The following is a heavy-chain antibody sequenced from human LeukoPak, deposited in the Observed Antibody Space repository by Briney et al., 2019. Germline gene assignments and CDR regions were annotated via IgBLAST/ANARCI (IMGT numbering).Heavy chain of an antibody. D-gene: IGHD4-23*01. CDR2: MNPNSGST. CDR3: ARDGGNLNFDH. J-gene: IGHJ4*02. CDR1: GYTFTSFD. Sequence: VASVKVSCKASGYTFTSFDINWVRQATGQGLEWMGWMNPNSGSTGYAQKFQGRVTITRDTSISTAYMELSSLRSEDTAVYYCARDGGNLNFDHWGQGTLVTVSS. V-gene: IGHV1-8*03.